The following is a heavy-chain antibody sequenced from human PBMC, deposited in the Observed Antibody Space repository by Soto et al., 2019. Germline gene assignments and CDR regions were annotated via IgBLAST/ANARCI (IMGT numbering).Heavy chain of an antibody. J-gene: IGHJ4*02. V-gene: IGHV3-21*01. D-gene: IGHD2-2*01. CDR1: GFAFNNYG. CDR2: ISKSDYT. Sequence: PGGSLRLSCTVSGFAFNNYGINWVRQAPGKGLEWVSSISKSDYTYYSDSVKGRFAISRDNAKSSVSLQMNTLRVEDTADYYCAREDSIIIPAVSDFWGQGTLVTVSS. CDR3: AREDSIIIPAVSDF.